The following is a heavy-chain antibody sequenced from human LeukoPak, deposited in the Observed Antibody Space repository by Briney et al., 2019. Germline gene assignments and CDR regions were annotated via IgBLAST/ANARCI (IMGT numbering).Heavy chain of an antibody. J-gene: IGHJ5*02. CDR2: IYTSGST. CDR3: ARAKLLWFGELSGWFDP. V-gene: IGHV4-4*07. CDR1: GGSISSYY. Sequence: SETLSLTCTVSGGSISSYYWSWIRQPAGKGLEWVGRIYTSGSTNYNPSLKSRVTMSVDTSKNQFSLKLSSVTAADTAVYYCARAKLLWFGELSGWFDPWGQGTLVTVSS. D-gene: IGHD3-10*01.